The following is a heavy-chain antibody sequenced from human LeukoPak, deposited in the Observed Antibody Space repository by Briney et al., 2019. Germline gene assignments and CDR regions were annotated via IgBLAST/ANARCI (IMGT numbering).Heavy chain of an antibody. CDR1: GDTFSSSA. CDR2: IIPSLGTA. Sequence: SVKVSCKVFGDTFSSSAISWVRQVPGQGLECMGGIIPSLGTANYARKFRGRVTITADESTSTAYMELSSLTSDDTAVYYCAHTLPGGINFSFDYWGQGTLVTVSS. D-gene: IGHD1-26*01. CDR3: AHTLPGGINFSFDY. J-gene: IGHJ4*02. V-gene: IGHV1-69*13.